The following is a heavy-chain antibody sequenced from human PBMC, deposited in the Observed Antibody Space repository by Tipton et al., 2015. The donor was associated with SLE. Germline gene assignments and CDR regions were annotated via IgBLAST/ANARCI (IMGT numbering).Heavy chain of an antibody. CDR2: LSYSGST. CDR1: GDSISGSPHS. Sequence: TLSLTCIVSGDSISGSPHSWGWIRQPPGKGLDWIVSLSYSGSTYYSPSLKSRITTSVDTSKNHFSLKLSSVTAADTAMYYCARETLTGTITFWGQGTLVTVSS. J-gene: IGHJ1*01. CDR3: ARETLTGTITF. D-gene: IGHD1-7*01. V-gene: IGHV4-39*07.